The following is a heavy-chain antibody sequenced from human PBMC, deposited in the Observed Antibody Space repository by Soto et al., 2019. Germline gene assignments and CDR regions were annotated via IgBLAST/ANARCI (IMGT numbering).Heavy chain of an antibody. Sequence: QVQLQESGPGLVKPSQTLSLTCTVSGGSISSGGYYWSWIRQHPGKGLEWIGYIYYSGSTYYNPSLKSRATIAVDTSKNQLSLKLSSVTAADTAVYSCARIPYYYGSGRYDYWGQGTLVTVSS. J-gene: IGHJ4*02. CDR1: GGSISSGGYY. CDR2: IYYSGST. V-gene: IGHV4-31*03. D-gene: IGHD3-10*01. CDR3: ARIPYYYGSGRYDY.